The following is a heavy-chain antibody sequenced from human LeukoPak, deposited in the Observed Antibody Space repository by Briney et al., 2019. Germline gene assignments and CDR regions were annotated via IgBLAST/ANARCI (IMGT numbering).Heavy chain of an antibody. CDR2: ISSSSTYI. CDR1: GFTFGSYG. CDR3: ARREDCSGGSCYSNY. Sequence: GGSLRLSCAASGFTFGSYGMTWVRQAPGKGLEWVSCISSSSTYIYYADSVKGRFTISRDNTRNSLYLQMNSLRAEDTAVYYCARREDCSGGSCYSNYWGQGTLVTVSS. V-gene: IGHV3-21*01. D-gene: IGHD2-15*01. J-gene: IGHJ4*02.